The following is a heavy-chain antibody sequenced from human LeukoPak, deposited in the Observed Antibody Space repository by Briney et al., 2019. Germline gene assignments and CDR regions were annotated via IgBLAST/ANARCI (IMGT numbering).Heavy chain of an antibody. CDR3: AKDLAPHTIFGVAIHY. D-gene: IGHD3-3*01. CDR2: ISGSGGST. CDR1: GFTFSSYA. Sequence: GGSLRLSCAASGFTFSSYAMSWVRQAPGKGLEWVSIISGSGGSTYYAGSVKGRFTISRDNSKNTLYLQMNSLRAEDTAIYYCAKDLAPHTIFGVAIHYWGQGTLVTVST. J-gene: IGHJ4*02. V-gene: IGHV3-23*01.